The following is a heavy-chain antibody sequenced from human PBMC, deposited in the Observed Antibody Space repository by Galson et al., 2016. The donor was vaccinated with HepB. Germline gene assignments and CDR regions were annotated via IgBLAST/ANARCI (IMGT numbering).Heavy chain of an antibody. Sequence: SETLSLTCAVSGASFGDFSWSWIRQSPGKGLEWIGEINDGGSANYSPSLKTRVTISIDTSKNQFSLNLSSVTAADTAIYYCVRERVLRYFDLFPSGYYGMDVWGQGTTVTVSS. D-gene: IGHD3-9*01. CDR3: VRERVLRYFDLFPSGYYGMDV. CDR2: INDGGSA. J-gene: IGHJ6*02. CDR1: GASFGDFS. V-gene: IGHV4-34*01.